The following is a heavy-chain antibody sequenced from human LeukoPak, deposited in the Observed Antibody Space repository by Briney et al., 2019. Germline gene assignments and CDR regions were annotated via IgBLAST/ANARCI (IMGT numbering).Heavy chain of an antibody. D-gene: IGHD4-11*01. J-gene: IGHJ6*04. Sequence: SETLSLTCTVSGGSISSYYWSWIRQPPGKGLEWIGYIYYSGSTNYNPSLKSRVTISVDTSKNQFSLKLSSVTAADTAVYYCARDRLENYYYYGMDVWRKGTTVTVSS. CDR1: GGSISSYY. CDR2: IYYSGST. CDR3: ARDRLENYYYYGMDV. V-gene: IGHV4-59*01.